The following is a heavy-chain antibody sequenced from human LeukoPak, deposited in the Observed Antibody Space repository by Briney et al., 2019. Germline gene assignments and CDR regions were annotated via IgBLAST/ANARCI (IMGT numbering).Heavy chain of an antibody. CDR1: GFTFSDYG. D-gene: IGHD2-2*01. J-gene: IGHJ6*03. CDR3: ARDVGYCSSTSCTSYMDV. V-gene: IGHV3-30*02. Sequence: EGSLRLSCAASGFTFSDYGMHWVRQAPGKGLDWVTFIKNDGSDKYVADSVKGRFTISRDNSKNTLYLQMNSLRAEDTAVYYCARDVGYCSSTSCTSYMDVWGKGTTVTISS. CDR2: IKNDGSDK.